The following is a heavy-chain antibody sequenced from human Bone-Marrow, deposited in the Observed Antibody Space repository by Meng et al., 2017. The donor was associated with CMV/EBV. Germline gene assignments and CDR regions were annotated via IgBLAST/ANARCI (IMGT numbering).Heavy chain of an antibody. V-gene: IGHV1-2*02. CDR2: INPNSGDT. CDR1: GYTFTGYY. D-gene: IGHD6-6*01. J-gene: IGHJ4*02. CDR3: ARSYLSSSDLDY. Sequence: ASVKVSCKASGYTFTGYYMHWVRQAPGQGLEWMGCINPNSGDTYYAQNFQGRVTMTRDMSLSTAYMELSRLRSDDTAVYYCARSYLSSSDLDYWGQGTLVTVSS.